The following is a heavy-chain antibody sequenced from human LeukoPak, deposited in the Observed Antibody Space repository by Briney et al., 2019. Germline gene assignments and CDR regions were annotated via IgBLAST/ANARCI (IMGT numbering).Heavy chain of an antibody. CDR2: IYTSGST. D-gene: IGHD6-13*01. V-gene: IGHV4-61*02. Sequence: PSQTLSLTCTVSGGSISSGSYYWSWIRQPAGKGLEWIGRIYTSGSTNYNPSLKSRVTISVDASKNQFSLKLSSVTAADTAVYYCARGVYSSSWSYYYYYMDVWGKGTTVNVS. J-gene: IGHJ6*03. CDR3: ARGVYSSSWSYYYYYMDV. CDR1: GGSISSGSYY.